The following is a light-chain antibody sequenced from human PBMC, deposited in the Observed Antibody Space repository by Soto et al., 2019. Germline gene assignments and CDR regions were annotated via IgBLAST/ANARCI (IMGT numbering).Light chain of an antibody. CDR1: QSISSY. Sequence: DIQMTQSPSSLSASVGDRVTITCRASQSISSYLNWYQQKPGKAPKLLIYAASSLQSGVPSRFSVSGYGTDFTLTISSLQPEDFATYYFQQSYSTQWTFGQGTKVEIK. CDR2: AAS. V-gene: IGKV1-39*01. CDR3: QQSYSTQWT. J-gene: IGKJ1*01.